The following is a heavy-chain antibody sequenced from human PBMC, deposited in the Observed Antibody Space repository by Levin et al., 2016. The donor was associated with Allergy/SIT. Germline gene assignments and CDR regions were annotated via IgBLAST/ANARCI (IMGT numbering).Heavy chain of an antibody. V-gene: IGHV3-74*01. D-gene: IGHD6-6*01. CDR3: ARDRLDIIAARLYYYGMDV. CDR2: INSDGSST. J-gene: IGHJ6*02. Sequence: WIRQPPGKGLVWVSRINSDGSSTSYADSVKGRFTISRDNAKNTLYLQMNSLRAEDTAVYYCARDRLDIIAARLYYYGMDVWGQGTTVTVSS.